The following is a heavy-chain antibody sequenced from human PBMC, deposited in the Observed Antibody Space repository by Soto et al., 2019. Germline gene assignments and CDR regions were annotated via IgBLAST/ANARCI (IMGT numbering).Heavy chain of an antibody. D-gene: IGHD4-17*01. CDR3: ARLGGDYERYYYGMHX. Sequence: GESLKISCAGSGYSFTGYWIGWVRQIPGKGLELMVIIYPGDSDTRYSPAFQGQVTRSADKSISTAYLQWSSLKSSDTAMYYCARLGGDYERYYYGMHXWGQGATV. V-gene: IGHV5-51*01. CDR1: GYSFTGYW. CDR2: IYPGDSDT. J-gene: IGHJ6*02.